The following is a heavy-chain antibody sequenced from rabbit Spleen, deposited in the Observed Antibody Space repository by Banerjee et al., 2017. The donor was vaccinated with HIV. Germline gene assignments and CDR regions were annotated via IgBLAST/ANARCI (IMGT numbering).Heavy chain of an antibody. CDR2: IYAGSSGST. CDR3: ARDGYSRGWGIVLYYFNL. CDR1: GFSFSSSYW. V-gene: IGHV1S45*01. J-gene: IGHJ4*01. Sequence: QEQLKETGGGLVKPEGSLTLTCTASGFSFSSSYWICWVRQAPGKGLEWIGCIYAGSSGSTYYASWAKGRFTISKTSSTTVTLQMTSLTAADTAAYFCARDGYSRGWGIVLYYFNLWGPGTLVTVS. D-gene: IGHD4-1*01.